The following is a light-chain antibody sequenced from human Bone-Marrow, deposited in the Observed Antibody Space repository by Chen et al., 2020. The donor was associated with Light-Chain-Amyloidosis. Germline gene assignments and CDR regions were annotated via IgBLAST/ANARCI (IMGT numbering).Light chain of an antibody. V-gene: IGLV2-8*01. J-gene: IGLJ2*01. CDR3: SSYAGSNNLK. CDR2: EVT. CDR1: SGDVGGYEY. Sequence: QSALTHPPSAPGSPVQSVTIPCTGTSGDVGGYEYVSWYQQHPGKAPKLMIYEVTKRPSGVPDRFSGSKSGNTASLTVSGLQAEDDADYYCSSYAGSNNLKFGGGTKLTVL.